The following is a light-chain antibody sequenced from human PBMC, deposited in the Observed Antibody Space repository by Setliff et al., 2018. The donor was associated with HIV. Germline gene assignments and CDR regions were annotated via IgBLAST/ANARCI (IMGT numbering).Light chain of an antibody. J-gene: IGLJ2*01. CDR1: SSDVGAYIS. V-gene: IGLV2-23*02. CDR2: DVT. Sequence: QSVLTQPASVSGSPGQSITIFCTGSSSDVGAYISVSWYQQHPGEVPKLIIYDVTKRPSGVSNRFSGSKSGTTASLTISGLQAEDEADYYCCSFAGSDTWIFGGGTKVTVL. CDR3: CSFAGSDTWI.